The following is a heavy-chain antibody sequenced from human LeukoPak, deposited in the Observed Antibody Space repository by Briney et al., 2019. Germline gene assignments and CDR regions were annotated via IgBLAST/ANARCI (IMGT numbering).Heavy chain of an antibody. CDR1: GFTFSGSA. D-gene: IGHD6-19*01. CDR2: IRSKANSYAT. V-gene: IGHV3-73*01. CDR3: TRQSSSGWYYDY. J-gene: IGHJ4*02. Sequence: GGSLRLSCAASGFTFSGSAMHWVRQASGKGLEWVGRIRSKANSYATAYAASVKGRFTISRDDSKDTAYLQMNSLKTEDTAVYYCTRQSSSGWYYDYWGQGTLVTVPS.